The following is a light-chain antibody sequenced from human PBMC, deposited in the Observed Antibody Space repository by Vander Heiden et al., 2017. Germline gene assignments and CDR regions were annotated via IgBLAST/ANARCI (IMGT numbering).Light chain of an antibody. CDR2: DAS. V-gene: IGKV1-39*01. J-gene: IGKJ3*01. CDR3: QQSYSTPFT. CDR1: QSISNY. Sequence: DIQMTQSPSSLSASVGDRVTITCRASQSISNYLNWYQQKPGKAPKLLIYDASSLLSGVPSRFTGSASGTDFTLTISSLQPEDFATYYCQQSYSTPFTFGSGTKVDIK.